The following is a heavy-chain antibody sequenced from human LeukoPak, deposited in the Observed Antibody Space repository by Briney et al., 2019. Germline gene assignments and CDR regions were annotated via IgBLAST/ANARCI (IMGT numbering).Heavy chain of an antibody. CDR3: AKDRGYSGYVRNRDYFDY. J-gene: IGHJ4*02. Sequence: PGGSLRLSCAASGFTFSSYAMSWVRQAPGKGLEWVSAISGSGGSTYYADSVKGRFTISRDNSKNTLYLQMNSLRAEDTAVYYCAKDRGYSGYVRNRDYFDYWGQGTLVTVSS. D-gene: IGHD5-12*01. CDR1: GFTFSSYA. CDR2: ISGSGGST. V-gene: IGHV3-23*01.